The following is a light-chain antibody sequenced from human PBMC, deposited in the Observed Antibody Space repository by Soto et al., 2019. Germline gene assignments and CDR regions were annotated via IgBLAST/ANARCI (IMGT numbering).Light chain of an antibody. CDR3: SSYAGSNISV. J-gene: IGLJ3*02. CDR2: EVT. V-gene: IGLV2-8*01. CDR1: SSDVGGYNY. Sequence: QSALTQPPSASGSPGQSVTIYCTGTSSDVGGYNYVSWYQQHPGKVPKLMIYEVTKRPSGVPDRFSGSKSGNTASLTVSGLQAEDEADYYCSSYAGSNISVFGAGTKVTVL.